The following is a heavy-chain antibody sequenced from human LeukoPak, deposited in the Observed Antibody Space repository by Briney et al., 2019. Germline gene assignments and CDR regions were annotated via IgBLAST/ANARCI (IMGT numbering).Heavy chain of an antibody. V-gene: IGHV4-39*01. CDR3: AKAGVRYFDSSGLYAFDF. J-gene: IGHJ3*01. CDR1: GGSISSTSYY. CDR2: IYYGGST. Sequence: SETLSLTCAVSGGSISSTSYYWAWIRQPPGKGLEWIGTIYYGGSTYHNPSLKSRVTMSVDTSRNQFSLKLSSVDAADTAVYYCAKAGVRYFDSSGLYAFDFWGQRTTVTVSS. D-gene: IGHD3-22*01.